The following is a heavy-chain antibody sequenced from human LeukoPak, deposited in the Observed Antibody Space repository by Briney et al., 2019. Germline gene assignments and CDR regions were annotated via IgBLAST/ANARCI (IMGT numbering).Heavy chain of an antibody. CDR1: GGSISSGDYY. J-gene: IGHJ5*02. Sequence: SETLSLTCTVSGGSISSGDYYWSWIRQPPGKGLEWIGYIYYSGSTYYNPSLKSRVTISVDTSKNQFSLKLSSVTAADTAVYYCARHTITVTTLGWFDPWGQGTLVTVSS. CDR2: IYYSGST. D-gene: IGHD4-11*01. CDR3: ARHTITVTTLGWFDP. V-gene: IGHV4-30-4*08.